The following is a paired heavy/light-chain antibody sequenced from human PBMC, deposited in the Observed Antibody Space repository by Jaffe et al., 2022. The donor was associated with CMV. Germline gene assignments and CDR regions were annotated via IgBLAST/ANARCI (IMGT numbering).Heavy chain of an antibody. Sequence: QVQLVQSGAEVKKPGASVKVYCKASGYMFSRFYIQWVRQAPGQGLEWMGWMNCNSGDSDSAQKFKGRVTMTRDTPSSTAYMELSGLRSDDTAVYYCARDLFLGLGSYGLDVWGQGTTVIVSS. CDR1: GYMFSRFY. CDR2: MNCNSGDS. CDR3: ARDLFLGLGSYGLDV. J-gene: IGHJ6*02. D-gene: IGHD6-25*01. V-gene: IGHV1-2*02.
Light chain of an antibody. CDR3: QHYNNWPRAT. J-gene: IGKJ1*01. Sequence: EIVMTQSPVTLSVSPGERATLSCRASQSVRTNLAWYQQKPGQAPRLLVHGASTRATGIPARFSGSGSGTEFTLTISSLQSEDFAVYYCQHYNNWPRATFGQGTKVEIK. V-gene: IGKV3-15*01. CDR2: GAS. CDR1: QSVRTN.